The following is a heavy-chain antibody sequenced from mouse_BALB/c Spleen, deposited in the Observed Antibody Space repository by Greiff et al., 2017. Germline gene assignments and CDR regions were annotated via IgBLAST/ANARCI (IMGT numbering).Heavy chain of an antibody. CDR1: GYTFTSYW. V-gene: IGHV1-7*01. CDR3: ARSGIIYYYGSDYYAMDY. J-gene: IGHJ4*01. D-gene: IGHD1-1*01. Sequence: VKLVESGAELAKPGASVKMSCKASGYTFTSYWMHWVKQRPGQGLEWIGYINPSTGYTEYNQKFKDKATLTADKSSSTAYMQLSSLTSEDSAVYYCARSGIIYYYGSDYYAMDYRGQGTSVTVSS. CDR2: INPSTGYT.